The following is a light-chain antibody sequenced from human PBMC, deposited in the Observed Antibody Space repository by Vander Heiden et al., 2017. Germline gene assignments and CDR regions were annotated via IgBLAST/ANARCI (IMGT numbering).Light chain of an antibody. Sequence: IVMTPTPASLSVSLCARATINGKPSQSVLYSSNNNIYLAWYQQKPGQPPKLLIYWASTREDGVTDRCSGSGSGTDFTITISSLQAEDVAVYYCQQYYSTPLFGQGTKLEIK. CDR2: WAS. J-gene: IGKJ2*01. V-gene: IGKV4-1*01. CDR1: QSVLYSSNNNIY. CDR3: QQYYSTPL.